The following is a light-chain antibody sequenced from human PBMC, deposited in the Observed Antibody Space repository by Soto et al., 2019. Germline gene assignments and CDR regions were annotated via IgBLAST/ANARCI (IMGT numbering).Light chain of an antibody. CDR1: QNIHVY. J-gene: IGKJ5*01. V-gene: IGKV1-39*01. CDR2: SAS. CDR3: QHSGKPVIT. Sequence: DVQMTQTPPSLSASVGDRVTITCRASQNIHVYLNWYQQKPGKAPKVLISSASNLQSGTPSRFSGSGSGTYFTLTISSLQPEDFATYYCQHSGKPVITFGQGTRLDFK.